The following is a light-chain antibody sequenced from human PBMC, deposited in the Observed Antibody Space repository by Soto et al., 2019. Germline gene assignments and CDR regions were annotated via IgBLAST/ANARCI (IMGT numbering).Light chain of an antibody. CDR1: QFISSRN. J-gene: IGKJ1*01. CDR3: HQYVTSPAT. CDR2: GAS. Sequence: RDTQSLXLGGXVSLXXGXSQFISSRNLAWYQQRPGQAPRVLIYGASTLATGIPDRFSARGSGTDFTLTIRRLEPKDFAVYYCHQYVTSPATFGQGTEVDIK. V-gene: IGKV3-20*01.